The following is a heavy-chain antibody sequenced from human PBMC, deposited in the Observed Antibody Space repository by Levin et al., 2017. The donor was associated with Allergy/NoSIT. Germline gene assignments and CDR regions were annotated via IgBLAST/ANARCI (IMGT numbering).Heavy chain of an antibody. V-gene: IGHV3-33*01. Sequence: GGSLRLSCAASGFTFSSYGMHWVRQAPGKGLEWVAVIWDDGYKKYYADSVKGRFTISRDNFKNTLYLQMNSLRAEDTAVYYCARVLRFYYYYYMDVWRKGTTVTVSS. CDR1: GFTFSSYG. CDR2: IWDDGYKK. D-gene: IGHD5-12*01. CDR3: ARVLRFYYYYYMDV. J-gene: IGHJ6*03.